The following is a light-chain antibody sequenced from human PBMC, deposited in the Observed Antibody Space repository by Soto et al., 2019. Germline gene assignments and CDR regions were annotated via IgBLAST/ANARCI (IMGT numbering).Light chain of an antibody. CDR2: AAS. V-gene: IGKV1-8*01. CDR3: QQYYSYPRT. J-gene: IGKJ2*02. CDR1: QGISSY. Sequence: AIRMTQSPSSFSASTGDRVTITCRASQGISSYLAWYQQKPGKAPKFLIYAASTLQSGVPSRFSGSGSGTDFTLTISCLQSEDFATYYCQQYYSYPRTFGQGTKLEIK.